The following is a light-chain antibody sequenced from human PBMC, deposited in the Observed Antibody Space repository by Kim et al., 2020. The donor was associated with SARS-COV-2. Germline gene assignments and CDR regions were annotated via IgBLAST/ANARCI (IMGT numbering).Light chain of an antibody. CDR3: QQRSNWPPT. CDR2: DAA. Sequence: LAPGERATLACRASQSVSSHLAWYQQKPGQAPRLRSYDAAKRATGIPARFSGSGSGTDFTLTISSLEPEDFAVYYCQQRSNWPPTFGQGTKVDIK. J-gene: IGKJ1*01. V-gene: IGKV3-11*01. CDR1: QSVSSH.